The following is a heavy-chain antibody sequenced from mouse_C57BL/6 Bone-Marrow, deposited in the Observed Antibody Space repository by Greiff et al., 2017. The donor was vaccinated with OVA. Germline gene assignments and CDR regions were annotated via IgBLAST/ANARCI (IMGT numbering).Heavy chain of an antibody. CDR3: VRHNYGR. Sequence: EVQVVESGGGLVQPKGSLKLSCAASGFSFNTYAMNWVRQAPGKGLEWVARIRSKSNNSATYYAVSVKDRFTISRDDSESMLYLQMNDVNAEDTAVYYWVRHNYGRWGQGTSVTVSS. D-gene: IGHD1-1*02. CDR1: GFSFNTYA. CDR2: IRSKSNNSAT. J-gene: IGHJ4*01. V-gene: IGHV10-1*01.